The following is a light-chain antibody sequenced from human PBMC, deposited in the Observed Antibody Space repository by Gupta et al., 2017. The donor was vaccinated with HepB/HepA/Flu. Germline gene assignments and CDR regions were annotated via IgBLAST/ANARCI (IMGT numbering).Light chain of an antibody. CDR3: ATWDGSLSAWV. CDR2: RNN. V-gene: IGLV1-47*01. CDR1: SSNIGINS. J-gene: IGLJ3*02. Sequence: QSVLTQPPSASGTPGQRVPISCSGSSSNIGINSVYWYQQLPGTAPKLLIHRNNQRPSGVPDRFSGSKSGTSASLAISGLRSEDEADYYCATWDGSLSAWVFGGGTKLTVL.